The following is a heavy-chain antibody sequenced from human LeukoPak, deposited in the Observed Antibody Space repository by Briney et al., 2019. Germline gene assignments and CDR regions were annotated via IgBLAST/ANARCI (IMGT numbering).Heavy chain of an antibody. D-gene: IGHD3-16*01. V-gene: IGHV3-23*01. CDR3: AKRTNEGLRYFDS. CDR1: GFTFRSYA. CDR2: ISGSGGTT. J-gene: IGHJ4*02. Sequence: PGGSVRLSCAASGFTFRSYAMSWVRQAPGKGLEWVSVISGSGGTTYHADCVKGRFTISGDNSKNTLYLQMNSLRAEDTAVYYCAKRTNEGLRYFDSWGQGTLVTVSS.